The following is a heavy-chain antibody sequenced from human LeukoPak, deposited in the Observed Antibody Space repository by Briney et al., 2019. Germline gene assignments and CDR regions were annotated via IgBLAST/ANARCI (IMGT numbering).Heavy chain of an antibody. CDR1: GGSISSYY. CDR3: ARDFGRYDFWSGYPDGGNWFDP. D-gene: IGHD3-3*01. J-gene: IGHJ5*02. CDR2: IYYSGST. Sequence: SETLSLTCTASGGSISSYYWSWIRQPPGKGLEWIGYIYYSGSTNYNPSLKSRVTISVDTSKNQFSLKLSSVTAADTAVYYCARDFGRYDFWSGYPDGGNWFDPWGQGTLVTVSS. V-gene: IGHV4-59*01.